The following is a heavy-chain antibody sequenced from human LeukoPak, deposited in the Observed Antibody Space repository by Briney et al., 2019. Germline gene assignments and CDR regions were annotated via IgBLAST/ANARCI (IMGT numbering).Heavy chain of an antibody. CDR1: GFTFSSYS. CDR2: ISSSSSYI. J-gene: IGHJ6*02. CDR3: AKAGTYSSGWYYYYGMDV. D-gene: IGHD6-19*01. V-gene: IGHV3-21*04. Sequence: PGGSLRLSCAASGFTFSSYSMNWVRQAPGKGLEWVSSISSSSSYIYYADSVKGRFTISRDNAKNSLYLQMNSLRAEDTAVYYCAKAGTYSSGWYYYYGMDVWGQGTTVTVSS.